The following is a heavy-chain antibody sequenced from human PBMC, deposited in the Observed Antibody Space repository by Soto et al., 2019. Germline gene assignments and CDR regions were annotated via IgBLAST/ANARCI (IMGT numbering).Heavy chain of an antibody. CDR1: GDTISTGGYS. Sequence: SETLSLTCGVSGDTISTGGYSWAWIRQPPGKALEWIGHTYHSGNPYYNPSLKSRVTISVDTSKNQFSLKLSSVTAADTAVYYCARHPGIAAAGTYYFDYWGQGTLVTVSS. V-gene: IGHV4-30-2*03. J-gene: IGHJ4*02. CDR3: ARHPGIAAAGTYYFDY. D-gene: IGHD6-13*01. CDR2: TYHSGNP.